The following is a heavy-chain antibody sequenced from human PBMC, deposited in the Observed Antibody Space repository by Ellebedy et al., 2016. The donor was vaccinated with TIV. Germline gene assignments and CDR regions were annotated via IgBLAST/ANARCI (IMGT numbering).Heavy chain of an antibody. CDR2: INAANGDT. CDR3: AGQPTYGSGSYYTTFDP. D-gene: IGHD3-10*01. J-gene: IGHJ5*02. Sequence: ASVKVSCKASGYTFTKYAMYWVRQAPGQSLEWMGWINAANGDTKYSQKFQGRVTITRDTSASTAYMELSSLRSEDTAVYYCAGQPTYGSGSYYTTFDPWGQGTRVTVSS. CDR1: GYTFTKYA. V-gene: IGHV1-3*01.